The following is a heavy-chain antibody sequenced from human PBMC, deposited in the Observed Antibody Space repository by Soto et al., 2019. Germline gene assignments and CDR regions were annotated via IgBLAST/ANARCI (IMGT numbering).Heavy chain of an antibody. CDR2: ISYDGSNK. CDR1: GFTFSSYA. D-gene: IGHD3-16*01. J-gene: IGHJ1*01. Sequence: QVQLVESGGGVVQPGRSLRLSCAASGFTFSSYAMHWVRQAPGKGLEWVAVISYDGSNKYYADSVKGRFTISRDNSKNTVYLQMNSLRAEDTAGYYCARDKVGGGDFQHWGQGTLVTVSS. CDR3: ARDKVGGGDFQH. V-gene: IGHV3-30-3*01.